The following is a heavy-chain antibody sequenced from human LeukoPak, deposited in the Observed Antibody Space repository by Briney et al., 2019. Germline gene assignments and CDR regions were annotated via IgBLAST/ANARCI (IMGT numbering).Heavy chain of an antibody. D-gene: IGHD3-10*01. J-gene: IGHJ4*02. CDR1: GGTFSNYA. V-gene: IGHV1-69*05. CDR3: AKDGDEGCADY. Sequence: ASVKVSCKASGGTFSNYAISWVRQAPGQGLEWMGGIIPIFGTTNYAQKFQGRVTITTDESTSTAYMELSSLRSEDTAVYYCAKDGDEGCADYWGQGTQVTVSS. CDR2: IIPIFGTT.